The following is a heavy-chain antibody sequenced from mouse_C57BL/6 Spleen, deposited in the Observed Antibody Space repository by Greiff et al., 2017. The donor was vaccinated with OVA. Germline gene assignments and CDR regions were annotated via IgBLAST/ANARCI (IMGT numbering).Heavy chain of an antibody. CDR2: IYPGDGDT. J-gene: IGHJ2*01. Sequence: QVQLQQSGPELVKPGASVKISCKASGYAFSSSWMNWVKQRPGKGLEWIGRIYPGDGDTNYNGKFKGKATLTADKSSSTAYMQLSSLTSEDSAVYFCAKLTGTGFDYWGQSTTLTGSS. CDR3: AKLTGTGFDY. V-gene: IGHV1-82*01. D-gene: IGHD4-1*01. CDR1: GYAFSSSW.